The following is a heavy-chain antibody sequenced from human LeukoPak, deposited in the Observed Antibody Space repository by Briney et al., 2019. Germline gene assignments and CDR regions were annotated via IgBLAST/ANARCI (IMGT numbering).Heavy chain of an antibody. V-gene: IGHV1-2*06. Sequence: ASVKVSCKASGYTFTGYYMHWVRQAPGQGLEWMGRINPNSGGTNYAQKFQGRVTMTRDTSISTAYMELSRLRSDDTAVYYCARVKVYYDSSGYCYVNAFDIWGRGTMVTVSS. D-gene: IGHD3-22*01. J-gene: IGHJ3*02. CDR3: ARVKVYYDSSGYCYVNAFDI. CDR2: INPNSGGT. CDR1: GYTFTGYY.